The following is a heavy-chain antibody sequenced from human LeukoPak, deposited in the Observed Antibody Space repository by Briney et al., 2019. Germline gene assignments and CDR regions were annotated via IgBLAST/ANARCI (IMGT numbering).Heavy chain of an antibody. CDR2: IYYSGST. V-gene: IGHV4-59*12. D-gene: IGHD3-3*01. CDR1: GGSISSYY. Sequence: SETLSLTCTVSGGSISSYYWSWIRQPPGKGLEWIGYIYYSGSTNYNPSLKSRVTISVDTSKNQFSLKLSSVTAADTAVYYCASYYDHYYYYGMDVWGQGTTVTVSS. CDR3: ASYYDHYYYYGMDV. J-gene: IGHJ6*02.